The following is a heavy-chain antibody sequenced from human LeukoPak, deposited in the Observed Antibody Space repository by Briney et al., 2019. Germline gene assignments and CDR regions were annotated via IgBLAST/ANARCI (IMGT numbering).Heavy chain of an antibody. J-gene: IGHJ6*03. V-gene: IGHV4-34*01. Sequence: SETLSLTCAVYGASFSDYYLSWIRQPPGKGLEWIGRINHSGSTNYNPSLKSRVTISIDMSNNQFSLTLSSVTAADTALYYCRAARPEDYCRYMDVWGKGTTVTVSS. CDR2: INHSGST. CDR3: RAARPEDYCRYMDV. CDR1: GASFSDYY. D-gene: IGHD6-6*01.